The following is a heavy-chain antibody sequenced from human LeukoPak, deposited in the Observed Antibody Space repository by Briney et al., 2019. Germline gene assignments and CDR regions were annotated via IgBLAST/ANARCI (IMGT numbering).Heavy chain of an antibody. CDR2: IYYSGST. CDR3: ARVSGYDWESFYDY. CDR1: GGSISSYY. J-gene: IGHJ4*02. Sequence: SETLSLTCTVSGGSISSYYWSWIRQPPGKGLEWIGYIYYSGSTNYNPSLKSRVTISVDTSKKQFSLKLRSVTAADTAVYYCARVSGYDWESFYDYWGQGTLVTVSS. V-gene: IGHV4-59*01. D-gene: IGHD5-12*01.